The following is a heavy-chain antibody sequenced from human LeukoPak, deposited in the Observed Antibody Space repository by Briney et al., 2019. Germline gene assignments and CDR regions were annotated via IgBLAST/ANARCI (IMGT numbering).Heavy chain of an antibody. Sequence: PGGSLRLSCAASGFTFSSYWMHWVRQAPGKGLVWVSRINRDGSSTSYADSVKGRFTISRDNAKNTLYLQMNSLRAEDTAVYYCARDPTVRYFDWLLAGWFDPWGQGTLVTVSS. CDR1: GFTFSSYW. V-gene: IGHV3-74*01. CDR2: INRDGSST. CDR3: ARDPTVRYFDWLLAGWFDP. J-gene: IGHJ5*02. D-gene: IGHD3-9*01.